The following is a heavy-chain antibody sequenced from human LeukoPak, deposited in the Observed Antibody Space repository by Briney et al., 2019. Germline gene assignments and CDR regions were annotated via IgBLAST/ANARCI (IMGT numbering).Heavy chain of an antibody. V-gene: IGHV3-23*01. CDR1: GFTFSTYA. J-gene: IGHJ4*02. CDR3: ASYCSSTSCYKTSEREFDY. Sequence: PGGSLRLSCAASGFTFSTYAMSWVRQAPGKGLEWVSGISASGGSTYHADSVKGRFTISRDNSKNSLYLQMNSLRAEDTAVYYCASYCSSTSCYKTSEREFDYWGQGTLVTVPS. D-gene: IGHD2-2*02. CDR2: ISASGGST.